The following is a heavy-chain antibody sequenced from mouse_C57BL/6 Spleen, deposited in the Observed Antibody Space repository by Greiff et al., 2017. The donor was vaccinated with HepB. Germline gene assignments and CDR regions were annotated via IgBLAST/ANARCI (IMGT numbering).Heavy chain of an antibody. V-gene: IGHV3-8*01. Sequence: VQLQQSGPGLAKPSQTLSLTCSVTGYSITSDYWNWIRKFPGNKLEYMGYISYSGSTDYNPSLKSRISITRETPKNQYYLLLNSVTTEDTATYYCARFGGPSWYFDVWGTGTTVTVSS. CDR2: ISYSGST. CDR1: GYSITSDY. CDR3: ARFGGPSWYFDV. J-gene: IGHJ1*03.